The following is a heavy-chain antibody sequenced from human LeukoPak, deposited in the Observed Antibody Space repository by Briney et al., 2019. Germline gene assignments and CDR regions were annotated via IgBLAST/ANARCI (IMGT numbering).Heavy chain of an antibody. CDR2: ILPLLSTK. Sequence: ASVKVSCKLSGGTFTRDAISWVRQVPGEGLEWMGRILPLLSTKNYARKFQGRVTLTADKSTGTAYMELSSLRSEDTAIYFCARGLDWNDLHLGVWGKGTTVIVSS. CDR1: GGTFTRDA. D-gene: IGHD1-1*01. V-gene: IGHV1-69*04. J-gene: IGHJ6*04. CDR3: ARGLDWNDLHLGV.